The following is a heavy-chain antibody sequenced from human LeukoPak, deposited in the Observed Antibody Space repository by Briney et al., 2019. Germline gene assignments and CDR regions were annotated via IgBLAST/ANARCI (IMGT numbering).Heavy chain of an antibody. D-gene: IGHD3-10*01. V-gene: IGHV3-11*04. CDR3: ARDFPDGSRNWGFDY. Sequence: NPGGSLRLSCAVSGFTFSDYYMSWVRQAPGKGLEWVAYIDTSHEKKYYTDSAKGRFTIFRDNAKNSLFLQMYSLRAEDTAVYYCARDFPDGSRNWGFDYWGLGTLVTVSS. J-gene: IGHJ4*02. CDR2: IDTSHEKK. CDR1: GFTFSDYY.